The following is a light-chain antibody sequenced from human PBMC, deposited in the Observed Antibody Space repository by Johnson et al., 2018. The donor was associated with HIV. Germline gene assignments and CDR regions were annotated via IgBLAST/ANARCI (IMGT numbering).Light chain of an antibody. CDR1: SSNIGNNY. CDR2: DNN. V-gene: IGLV1-51*01. CDR3: GRWDDSLGTYV. Sequence: QSVLTQPPSVSAAPGQKVTISCSGSSSNIGNNYVSWYQQLPGTAPKLLIYDNNKRPSGIPDRCSGSKSGTSATLGITGLQTGDEADYYCGRWDDSLGTYVFGTGTKVTVL. J-gene: IGLJ1*01.